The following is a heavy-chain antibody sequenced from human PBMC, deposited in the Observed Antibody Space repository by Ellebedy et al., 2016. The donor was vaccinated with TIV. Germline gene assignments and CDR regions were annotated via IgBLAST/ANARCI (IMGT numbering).Heavy chain of an antibody. CDR3: ARDRDTRPPSGFWFDP. CDR2: MFSSGRT. CDR1: GASISSYY. J-gene: IGHJ5*02. D-gene: IGHD2-2*01. Sequence: GSLRLSXTVSGASISSYYWSWVRQPAGKGLEWIGRMFSSGRTRYNPSLESRVTMSIDTSKNQVSLKLNSVTAADTAVYYCARDRDTRPPSGFWFDPWGQGTLVTVSS. V-gene: IGHV4-4*07.